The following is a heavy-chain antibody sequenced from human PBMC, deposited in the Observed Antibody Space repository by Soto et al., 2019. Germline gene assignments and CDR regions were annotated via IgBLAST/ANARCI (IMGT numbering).Heavy chain of an antibody. CDR3: ATDFGSPPPLNLNTVGH. V-gene: IGHV3-30*03. CDR2: VSNDGINE. CDR1: GFTFSSYS. D-gene: IGHD4-17*01. Sequence: QVQLVESGGGAVQPGRSLRLSCAASGFTFSSYSMHWVLQAPGKRLEWVAIVSNDGINEYYSDSVNGRFTISRDNSKNTLWLQMNSLRDEDTAVYYCATDFGSPPPLNLNTVGHWGQGTLVTVSS. J-gene: IGHJ4*02.